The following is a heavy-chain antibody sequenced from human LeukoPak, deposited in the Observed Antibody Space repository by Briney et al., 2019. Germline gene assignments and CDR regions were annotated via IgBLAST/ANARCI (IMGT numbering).Heavy chain of an antibody. V-gene: IGHV5-51*01. J-gene: IGHJ4*02. Sequence: GESLKISCKGSGYTFSSYWIGWVRQMPGKGLEWMGIIYPGDSDTGYSPSLQGQVTISVDTSIGTAYLQWSSLKASDTAIYYCARQNNFRLDYWGQGTLVTVSS. CDR2: IYPGDSDT. D-gene: IGHD5-24*01. CDR1: GYTFSSYW. CDR3: ARQNNFRLDY.